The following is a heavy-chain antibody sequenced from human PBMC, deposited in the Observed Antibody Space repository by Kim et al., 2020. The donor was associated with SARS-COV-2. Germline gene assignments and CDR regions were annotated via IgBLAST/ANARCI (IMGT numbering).Heavy chain of an antibody. CDR3: ARVGDRDSRYFDPQYFDL. V-gene: IGHV4-59*01. Sequence: TSRVTISIDTSKNQLSLKLRSVTAADTAVYYCARVGDRDSRYFDPQYFDLWGRGTLVTVSS. J-gene: IGHJ2*01. D-gene: IGHD3-9*01.